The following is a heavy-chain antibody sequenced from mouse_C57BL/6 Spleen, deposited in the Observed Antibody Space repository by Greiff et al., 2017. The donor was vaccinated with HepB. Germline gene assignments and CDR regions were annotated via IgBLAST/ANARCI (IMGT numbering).Heavy chain of an antibody. Sequence: VQLQQSGADLVKPGASVKVSCKASGYTFTSYWMHWVKQRPGQGLEWIGRIHPSDSDTNSSQKFKGKATLTVDKSSSTAYMQLSSLTSEDSAVYYCAIGGDYDGRFAYWGQGTLVTVSA. D-gene: IGHD2-4*01. CDR2: IHPSDSDT. J-gene: IGHJ3*01. CDR3: AIGGDYDGRFAY. V-gene: IGHV1-74*01. CDR1: GYTFTSYW.